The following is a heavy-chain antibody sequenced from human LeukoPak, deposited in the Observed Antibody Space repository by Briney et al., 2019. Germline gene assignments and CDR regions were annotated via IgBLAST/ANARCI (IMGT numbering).Heavy chain of an antibody. CDR2: IYYSGST. J-gene: IGHJ4*02. V-gene: IGHV4-39*01. D-gene: IGHD3-10*01. CDR3: ARSGYGSGSYYSFDY. CDR1: GGSITSTSFY. Sequence: PSETLSLTCTVSGGSITSTSFYWGWIRQPPGKGLAWLGSIYYSGSTYDNPSLKSRVTISVDRSKNQFSLKLSSVTAADTAVYYCARSGYGSGSYYSFDYWGQGTLVTVSS.